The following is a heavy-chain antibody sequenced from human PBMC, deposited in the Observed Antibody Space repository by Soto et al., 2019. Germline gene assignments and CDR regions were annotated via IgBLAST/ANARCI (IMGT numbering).Heavy chain of an antibody. J-gene: IGHJ5*02. CDR3: AKGREWESSSWYFRGWFDP. CDR2: TYAGGDT. Sequence: EVQLVETGGGLIQPGGSLRLSCAASGFTVSTSYMTWGRQAPGKGLEWISLTYAGGDTDYADSVKGRFTISRDNSKNTLDLQMKSLRAEDTAVYYCAKGREWESSSWYFRGWFDPWGQGTLVTVSS. D-gene: IGHD6-13*01. V-gene: IGHV3-53*02. CDR1: GFTVSTSY.